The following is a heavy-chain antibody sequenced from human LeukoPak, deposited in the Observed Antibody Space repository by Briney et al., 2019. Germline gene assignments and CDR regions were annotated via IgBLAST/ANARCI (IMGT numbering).Heavy chain of an antibody. CDR1: GYTFTSHI. J-gene: IGHJ5*02. CDR2: INPTGGST. V-gene: IGHV1-46*01. D-gene: IGHD1-26*01. Sequence: GASVKVSCKASGYTFTSHIINWVRQAPGQGLEWMGLINPTGGSTGYAQKFQGRVTMTRDMSTSTDYMELSSLRSEDTAIYYCARDNSVGDNAWWFDPWGQGTLVTVSS. CDR3: ARDNSVGDNAWWFDP.